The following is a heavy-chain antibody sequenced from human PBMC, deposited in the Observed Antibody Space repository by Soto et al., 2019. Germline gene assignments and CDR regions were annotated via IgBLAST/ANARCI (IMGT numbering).Heavy chain of an antibody. CDR3: ARGSGWLNWYFDL. CDR2: IYYSGST. J-gene: IGHJ2*01. Sequence: QVQLQESGPGLVKPSETLSLTCTVSGGSISSYYWSWIRQPPGKGLEWIGHIYYSGSTNYNPSLKSRVTISVDTSKNQFPLKLSSVTAADTAVYYCARGSGWLNWYFDLWGRGTLVTVSS. V-gene: IGHV4-59*08. CDR1: GGSISSYY. D-gene: IGHD6-19*01.